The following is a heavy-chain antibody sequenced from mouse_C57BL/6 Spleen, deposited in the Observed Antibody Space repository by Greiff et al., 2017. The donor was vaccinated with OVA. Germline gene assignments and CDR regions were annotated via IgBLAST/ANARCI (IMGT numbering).Heavy chain of an antibody. Sequence: VQLQQPGAELVRPGASVKLSCKASGFNITDDYMHWVKQRPEQGLEWIGWIDPENGDTEYASKFQGKATITADTSSNTAYLQLSSLTSEDTAVYYCTADRRLAYWGQGTLVTVSA. V-gene: IGHV14-4*01. CDR2: IDPENGDT. CDR1: GFNITDDY. J-gene: IGHJ3*01. CDR3: TADRRLAY.